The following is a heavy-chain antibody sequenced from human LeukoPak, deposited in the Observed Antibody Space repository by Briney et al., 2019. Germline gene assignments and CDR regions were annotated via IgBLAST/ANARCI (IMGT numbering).Heavy chain of an antibody. CDR3: ARLTDF. V-gene: IGHV4-39*01. CDR2: ISYSGTT. Sequence: SETLSLTCTASGGSIIISNYYWGWIRQSPGKGLECIGKISYSGTTYYNPSLRSRVHMSVDTSKNQFSPSLSSVTAADTAVYYCARLTDFWGQGILVTVSS. CDR1: GGSIIISNYY. J-gene: IGHJ4*02.